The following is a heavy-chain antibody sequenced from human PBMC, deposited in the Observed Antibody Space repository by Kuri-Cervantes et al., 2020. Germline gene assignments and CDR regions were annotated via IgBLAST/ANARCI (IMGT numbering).Heavy chain of an antibody. CDR3: ARGLSDFWSGYDSYYYYMDV. Sequence: GSLRLSFTVSGGSASSGSYYWSWIRQPPGKGLERIGYIYYSGSTNYNPSLKSRVTISVDTSKNQFSLPLSSVTAADTAVYYCARGLSDFWSGYDSYYYYMDVWGKGTTVTVSS. J-gene: IGHJ6*03. D-gene: IGHD3-3*01. V-gene: IGHV4-61*01. CDR1: GGSASSGSYY. CDR2: IYYSGST.